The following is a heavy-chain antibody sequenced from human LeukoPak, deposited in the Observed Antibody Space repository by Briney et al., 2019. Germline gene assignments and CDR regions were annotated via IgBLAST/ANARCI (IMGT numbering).Heavy chain of an antibody. D-gene: IGHD2-15*01. J-gene: IGHJ4*02. CDR1: GFTFCDYA. Sequence: GGSLRLSCTASGFTFCDYAMSWVRQAPGKGLEWVGFIRSKAYGGTTEYAASVKGRFTSSRDDSKSIAYLQMNSLTTEDTAVYYCTRAMIVVVVAATPIYFDYWGQGTLVTVSS. CDR2: IRSKAYGGTT. CDR3: TRAMIVVVVAATPIYFDY. V-gene: IGHV3-49*04.